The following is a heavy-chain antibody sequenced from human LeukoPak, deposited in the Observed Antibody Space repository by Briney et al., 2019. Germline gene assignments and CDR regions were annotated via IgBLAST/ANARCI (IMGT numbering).Heavy chain of an antibody. CDR2: IYHSGST. CDR3: ATASSYYGSGSYYNAGFDY. Sequence: ASETLFLTCAVSGYSISSGYYWGWIRQPPGKGLEWIGSIYHSGSTYYNPSLKSRVTISVDTSKNQFSLKLSSVTAADTAVYYCATASSYYGSGSYYNAGFDYWGQGTLVTVSS. CDR1: GYSISSGYY. V-gene: IGHV4-38-2*01. J-gene: IGHJ4*02. D-gene: IGHD3-10*01.